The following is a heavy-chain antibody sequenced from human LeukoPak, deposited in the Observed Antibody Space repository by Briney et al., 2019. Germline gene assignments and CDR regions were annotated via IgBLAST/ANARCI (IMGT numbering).Heavy chain of an antibody. CDR3: ARVGYDILTGYYGDAFDI. D-gene: IGHD3-9*01. Sequence: WEPLSLTCTASGGSISSYYWSWIRQPPGKGLEWIGYIYYSGSTNYNPSLKSRVTISVDTSKNQFSLKLSSVTAADTAVYYCARVGYDILTGYYGDAFDIWGQGTMVTVSS. CDR2: IYYSGST. V-gene: IGHV4-59*01. J-gene: IGHJ3*02. CDR1: GGSISSYY.